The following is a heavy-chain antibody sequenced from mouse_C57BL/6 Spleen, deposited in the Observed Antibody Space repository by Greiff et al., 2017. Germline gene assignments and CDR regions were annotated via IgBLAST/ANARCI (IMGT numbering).Heavy chain of an antibody. Sequence: QVQLQQPGAELVMPGASVKLSCKASGYTFTSYWMHWVKQRPGQGLEWIGEIDPSDSYTNYNQKFKGKSTLTVDKSSSTAYMQLSSLTSEDSAVYYCARLAPYDYFDYWGQGTTLTVSS. CDR1: GYTFTSYW. CDR2: IDPSDSYT. CDR3: ARLAPYDYFDY. D-gene: IGHD2-3*01. V-gene: IGHV1-69*01. J-gene: IGHJ2*01.